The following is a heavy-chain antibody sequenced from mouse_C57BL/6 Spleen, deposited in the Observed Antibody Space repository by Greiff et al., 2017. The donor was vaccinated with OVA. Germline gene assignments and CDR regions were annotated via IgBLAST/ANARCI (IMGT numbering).Heavy chain of an antibody. D-gene: IGHD2-4*01. CDR1: GYAFSSSW. Sequence: QVQLKQSGPELVKPGASVKISCKASGYAFSSSWMNWVKQRPGKGLEWIGRIYPGDGDTNYNGKFKGKATLTADKSSSTAYMQLSSLTSEYSAVFFCARRDYDYENYAMDYWGQGTSVTVSS. CDR2: IYPGDGDT. V-gene: IGHV1-82*01. CDR3: ARRDYDYENYAMDY. J-gene: IGHJ4*01.